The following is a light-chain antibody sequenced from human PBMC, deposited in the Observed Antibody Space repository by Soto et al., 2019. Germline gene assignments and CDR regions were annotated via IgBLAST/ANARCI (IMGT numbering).Light chain of an antibody. Sequence: SYELTQPSSVSVAPGKTARITCGGNNIGTKSVHWYQQKPGQAPVLVIYYDTDRPSGIPERFSGSTSENTATLTISRVDAGDEAYYYRQVGHTISHHVVFGGGTKLTVL. J-gene: IGLJ2*01. CDR3: QVGHTISHHVV. CDR1: NIGTKS. CDR2: YDT. V-gene: IGLV3-21*04.